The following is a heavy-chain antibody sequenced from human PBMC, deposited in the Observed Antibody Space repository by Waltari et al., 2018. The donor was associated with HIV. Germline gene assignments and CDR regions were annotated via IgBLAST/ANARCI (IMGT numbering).Heavy chain of an antibody. Sequence: QVTLRASGPAQVKATETLTLTCSFSGFSHPTSGVGVGRNRQPPGKDLEWLAVMYWPVVQPHSPSPDQTPRITKDISDNRGTLTMTTMEPRDTGTYFCAHSLGRGAVYFDHWGQGTLFTVSS. CDR1: GFSHPTSGVG. V-gene: IGHV2-5*01. CDR3: AHSLGRGAVYFDH. J-gene: IGHJ4*02. CDR2: MYWPVVQ. D-gene: IGHD7-27*01.